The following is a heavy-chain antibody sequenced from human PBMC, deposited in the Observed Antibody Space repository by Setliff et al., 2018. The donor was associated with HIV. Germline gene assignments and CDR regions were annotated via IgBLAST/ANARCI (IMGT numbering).Heavy chain of an antibody. CDR2: IYTSGNT. CDR1: GGSITNYY. V-gene: IGHV4-4*07. Sequence: SETLSLTCAVSGGSITNYYWSWIRQSAGKGLEWIGRIYTSGNTSYNPSLKSRVTMSVDTSKNQFSLNLSSVTAADTAVYYCARQFTVQWLVSTYGMDVWGQGTTVTVSS. CDR3: ARQFTVQWLVSTYGMDV. J-gene: IGHJ6*02. D-gene: IGHD6-19*01.